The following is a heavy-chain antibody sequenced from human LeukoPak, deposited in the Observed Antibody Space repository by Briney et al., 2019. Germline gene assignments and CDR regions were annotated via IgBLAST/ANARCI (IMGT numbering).Heavy chain of an antibody. CDR1: GGSRSSYY. V-gene: IGHV4-34*01. J-gene: IGHJ6*03. CDR2: INHSGNT. Sequence: SETLSLTCTVSGGSRSSYYWSWIRQPPGKGLEWIGEINHSGNTNSNPSLKSRVTMSVDTSKNQFSLKLSSLTAADTAMYYCARREPHGDYGGKIRYYYYIDVWDKGTTITISS. CDR3: ARREPHGDYGGKIRYYYYIDV. D-gene: IGHD4-23*01.